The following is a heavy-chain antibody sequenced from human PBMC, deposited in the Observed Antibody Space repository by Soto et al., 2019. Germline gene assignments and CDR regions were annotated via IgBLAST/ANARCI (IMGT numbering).Heavy chain of an antibody. V-gene: IGHV1-8*01. J-gene: IGHJ6*03. CDR3: ASWGLYCIGGSCYSAGYYYYMDV. CDR1: GYTFTSYD. CDR2: MNTNSGNT. D-gene: IGHD2-15*01. Sequence: ASVKVSCKASGYTFTSYDINWVRQATGQGHEWMRCMNTNSGNTGYAQKFKGRVTMTRNTSISTAYMDLSSLRAEDTAVYYCASWGLYCIGGSCYSAGYYYYMDVWGKGTTVTVSS.